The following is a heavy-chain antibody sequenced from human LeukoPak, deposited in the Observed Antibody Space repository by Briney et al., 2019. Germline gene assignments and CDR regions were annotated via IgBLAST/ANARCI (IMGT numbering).Heavy chain of an antibody. D-gene: IGHD2-2*01. CDR2: ISGSGGST. CDR1: GFTFSSYA. CDR3: AKDLVFIVVVPAAKGGFDP. J-gene: IGHJ5*02. V-gene: IGHV3-23*01. Sequence: GGSLRLSCAASGFTFSSYAMSWVRQAPGRGLEWVSAISGSGGSTYYADSVKGRFTISRDNSKNTLYLQMNSLRAEDTAVYYCAKDLVFIVVVPAAKGGFDPWGQGTLVTVSS.